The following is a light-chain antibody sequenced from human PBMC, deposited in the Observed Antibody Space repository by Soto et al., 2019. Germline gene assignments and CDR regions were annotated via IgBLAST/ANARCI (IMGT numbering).Light chain of an antibody. CDR3: QQRSNWQYT. J-gene: IGKJ2*01. CDR2: DAS. CDR1: QSVSSY. Sequence: EIVLTQSPATLSLSPGERATLSCRASQSVSSYLAWYQQKPGQAPRLLIYDASNRATGIPARFSGSGSGTGFTLTISSLEPEDFAVYYCQQRSNWQYTFGQGTKLEIK. V-gene: IGKV3-11*01.